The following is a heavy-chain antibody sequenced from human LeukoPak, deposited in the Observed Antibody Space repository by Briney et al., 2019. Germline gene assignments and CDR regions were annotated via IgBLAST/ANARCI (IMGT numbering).Heavy chain of an antibody. CDR3: AKLMAGSGPYYYYYGMDV. CDR2: ISGSGGST. V-gene: IGHV3-23*01. D-gene: IGHD6-19*01. Sequence: PGGSLRLSCAASGFTFSSYAMSWVRQAPGKGLEWVSAISGSGGSTYYADSVKGRFTLSRDNSKNTLYLQMNSLRAEDTAVYYCAKLMAGSGPYYYYYGMDVWGQGTTVTVSS. CDR1: GFTFSSYA. J-gene: IGHJ6*02.